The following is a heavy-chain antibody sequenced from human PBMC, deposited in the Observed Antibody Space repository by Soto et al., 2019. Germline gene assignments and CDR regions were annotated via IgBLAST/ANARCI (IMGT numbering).Heavy chain of an antibody. V-gene: IGHV3-33*01. CDR2: IWYDGSSK. CDR1: GFTFSSYD. D-gene: IGHD3-22*01. Sequence: QVQLVESGGGVVQPGRSLRLSCAASGFTFSSYDMHWVRQAPGKRLEWVALIWYDGSSKYYVDSVKGRFTISRDNSKNTLYLQLDILRAEDTAVYYCARGDYHDSSGYYNAKALDYWGQGTLVTVSS. J-gene: IGHJ4*02. CDR3: ARGDYHDSSGYYNAKALDY.